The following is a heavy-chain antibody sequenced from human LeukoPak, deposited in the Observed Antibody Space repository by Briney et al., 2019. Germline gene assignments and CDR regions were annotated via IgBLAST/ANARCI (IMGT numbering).Heavy chain of an antibody. CDR1: GFTFSSYG. CDR3: AKGYGGYLVYYFDY. J-gene: IGHJ4*02. Sequence: GGSLRLSCAASGFTFSSYGMHWVRQAPGKGLEWVAVISYDGSNKYYADSVKGRFTISRDNSKNTLYLQMNSLRAEDTAVYYCAKGYGGYLVYYFDYWGQGTLVTVSS. CDR2: ISYDGSNK. D-gene: IGHD5-12*01. V-gene: IGHV3-30*18.